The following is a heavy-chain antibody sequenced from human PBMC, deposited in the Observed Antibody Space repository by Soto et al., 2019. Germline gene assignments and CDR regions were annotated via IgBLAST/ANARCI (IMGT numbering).Heavy chain of an antibody. Sequence: EVQLVESGGGLVQPGGSLRLSCTASGFTFSSYWMHWVRQAPGKGLVWVSRIISDGSSTSYPDPVKGRFTISRNNAKNALYLQMNSLRAEDTAVYYCARGGIEAAAYYYYYGMDVWGQGPTVTVSS. D-gene: IGHD6-13*01. J-gene: IGHJ6*02. CDR3: ARGGIEAAAYYYYYGMDV. V-gene: IGHV3-74*01. CDR2: IISDGSST. CDR1: GFTFSSYW.